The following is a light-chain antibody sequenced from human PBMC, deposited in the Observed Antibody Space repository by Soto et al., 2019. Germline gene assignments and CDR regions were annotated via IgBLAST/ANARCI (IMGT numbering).Light chain of an antibody. J-gene: IGLJ2*01. V-gene: IGLV1-40*01. CDR2: GNS. Sequence: QAVVTQPPSVSGAPGQRVTISCTGSSSNIGTGYVVHWYQQLPGTAPKLLIYGNSNRPSGVPDRFSGSKSGTSASLAITGLQAEDEADYYCQSYDSNLSVVFGGGTKVTVL. CDR1: SSNIGTGYV. CDR3: QSYDSNLSVV.